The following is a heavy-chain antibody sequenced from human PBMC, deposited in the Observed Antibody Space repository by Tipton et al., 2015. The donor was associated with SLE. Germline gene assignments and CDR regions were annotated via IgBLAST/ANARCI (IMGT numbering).Heavy chain of an antibody. V-gene: IGHV1-18*01. CDR3: ARDLKEAIKY. Sequence: QSGPEVKKPGASVKVSCKASGYNFIGYGISWVRQAPGQGLEWMGWISGYNGDTNYAQKFQGRVTMTTDTSTSTAYLDLRSLRSDDTAMYFCARDLKEAIKYWGQGTLITVSS. J-gene: IGHJ4*02. CDR1: GYNFIGYG. CDR2: ISGYNGDT.